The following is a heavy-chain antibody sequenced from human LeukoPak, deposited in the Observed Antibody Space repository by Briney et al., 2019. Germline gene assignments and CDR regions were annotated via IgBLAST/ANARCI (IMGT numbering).Heavy chain of an antibody. D-gene: IGHD4-17*01. CDR1: GGSISSGAYY. Sequence: SETLSLTCTVSGGSISSGAYYWSWIRQHPGKGLEWLGYIYYSGSTYYNPSLKSRVSISLDTSKNQFSLKLSSVTAADTAVYYCARDYVDQRGRYFDLWGRGTLVTVSS. V-gene: IGHV4-31*03. J-gene: IGHJ2*01. CDR3: ARDYVDQRGRYFDL. CDR2: IYYSGST.